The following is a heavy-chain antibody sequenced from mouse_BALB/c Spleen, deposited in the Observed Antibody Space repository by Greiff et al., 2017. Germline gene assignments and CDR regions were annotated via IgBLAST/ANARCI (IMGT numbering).Heavy chain of an antibody. D-gene: IGHD1-1*01. V-gene: IGHV5-4*02. CDR3: ARDHAGSGSPWFAY. CDR1: GFTFSDYY. CDR2: ISDGGSYT. J-gene: IGHJ3*01. Sequence: EVKVVESGGGLVKPGGSLKLSCAASGFTFSDYYMYWVRQTPEKRLEWVATISDGGSYTYYPDSVKGRFTISRDNAKNNLYLQMSSLKSEDTAMYYCARDHAGSGSPWFAYWGQGTLVTVSA.